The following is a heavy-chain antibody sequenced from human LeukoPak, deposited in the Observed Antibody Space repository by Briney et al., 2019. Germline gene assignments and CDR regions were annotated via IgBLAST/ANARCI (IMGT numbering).Heavy chain of an antibody. Sequence: GGSLRLSCAASGFTFSSYSMNWVRQAPGKGLEWVSYISSSSSTIYYADSVKGRFTISRDNAKNSLYLQMDSLRAEDTAVYYCASAHYDYVWGSYRHSNFDYWGQGTLVTVSS. D-gene: IGHD3-16*02. CDR1: GFTFSSYS. J-gene: IGHJ4*02. V-gene: IGHV3-48*04. CDR3: ASAHYDYVWGSYRHSNFDY. CDR2: ISSSSSTI.